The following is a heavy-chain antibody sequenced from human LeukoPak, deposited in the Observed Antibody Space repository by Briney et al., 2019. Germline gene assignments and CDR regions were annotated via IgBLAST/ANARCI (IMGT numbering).Heavy chain of an antibody. J-gene: IGHJ4*02. CDR3: AEDTGGEVLPDY. D-gene: IGHD1-26*01. V-gene: IGHV3-30*02. Sequence: GGSLRLSCAASGFTIRSYDMHWVRQAPGKGLEWVAFIRYDGTKKNYADSVKGRFTISRDTSKNTVYLEVSSLRAEDTAVYYCAEDTGGEVLPDYWGQGTLVTVSS. CDR1: GFTIRSYD. CDR2: IRYDGTKK.